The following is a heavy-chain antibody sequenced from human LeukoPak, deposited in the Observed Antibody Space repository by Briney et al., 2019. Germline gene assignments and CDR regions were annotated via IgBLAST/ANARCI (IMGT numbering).Heavy chain of an antibody. D-gene: IGHD3-3*01. CDR1: GGTFSSYA. CDR3: ARGNNFWSSPDFDY. CDR2: IIPIFGTA. Sequence: AVKVSCKASGGTFSSYAISWVRQAPGQGLEWMGGIIPIFGTANYAQKFQGRVTITTDESTSTAYMELSSLRSEDTAVYYCARGNNFWSSPDFDYWGQGTLVTVSS. J-gene: IGHJ4*02. V-gene: IGHV1-69*05.